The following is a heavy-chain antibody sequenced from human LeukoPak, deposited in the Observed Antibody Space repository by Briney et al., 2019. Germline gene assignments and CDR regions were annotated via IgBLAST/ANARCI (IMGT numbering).Heavy chain of an antibody. CDR3: TRESGYTYGHGDY. J-gene: IGHJ4*02. V-gene: IGHV3-49*03. D-gene: IGHD5-18*01. CDR1: GFIFGDYA. Sequence: GGSLRLSCTTSGFIFGDYAMSWFRQAPGKGLEWVGFIRSKAYGGTADYAASVKGRFTISRDDSKSIAYLQMNSPKTEDTAMYYWTRESGYTYGHGDYWGQGTLVTVSS. CDR2: IRSKAYGGTA.